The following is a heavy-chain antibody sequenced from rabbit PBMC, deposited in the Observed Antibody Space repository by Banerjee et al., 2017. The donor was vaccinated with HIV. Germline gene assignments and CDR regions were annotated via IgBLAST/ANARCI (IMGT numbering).Heavy chain of an antibody. CDR3: ARGGNNIYNGLVL. CDR2: ISTSTGKT. J-gene: IGHJ4*01. D-gene: IGHD5-1*01. Sequence: QSLEESGGGLVQPGASLTLTCKASGFSFSSSYWIWWVRQAPGEGLEWIASISTSTGKTDYANWAKGRFTISKTSSTTVTLQMTSLTAADTATYFCARGGNNIYNGLVLWGPGTLVTVS. CDR1: GFSFSSSYW. V-gene: IGHV1S40*01.